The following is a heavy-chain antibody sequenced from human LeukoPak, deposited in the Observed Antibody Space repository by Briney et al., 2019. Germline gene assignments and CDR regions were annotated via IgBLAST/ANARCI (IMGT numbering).Heavy chain of an antibody. V-gene: IGHV3-9*01. CDR2: ISWNSGNI. CDR3: AKRAHGDYFDY. J-gene: IGHJ4*02. D-gene: IGHD3-10*01. Sequence: GGSLRLSCAASGFTFDDYAMHWVRQAPGKGLEWVSGISWNSGNIGYADSVKGRFTIPRDNAKNSLYLQMNSLRAEDTALYYCAKRAHGDYFDYWGQGTLVTVSS. CDR1: GFTFDDYA.